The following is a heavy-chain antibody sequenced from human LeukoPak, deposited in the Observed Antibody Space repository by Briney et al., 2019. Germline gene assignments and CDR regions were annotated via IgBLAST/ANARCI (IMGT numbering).Heavy chain of an antibody. D-gene: IGHD6-13*01. V-gene: IGHV4-59*01. CDR1: GGSISSYY. CDR2: IYYSGST. Sequence: PSETLSLTCTVSGGSISSYYWSWIRQPPVKGLEWIGYIYYSGSTNYNPSLKSRVTISVDTSKNQFSLKLSSVTAADTAVYYCAREEQQLEFDYWGQGTLVTVSS. J-gene: IGHJ4*02. CDR3: AREEQQLEFDY.